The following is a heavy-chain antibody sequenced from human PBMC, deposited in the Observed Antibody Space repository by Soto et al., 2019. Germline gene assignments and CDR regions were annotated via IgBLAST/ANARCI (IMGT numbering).Heavy chain of an antibody. CDR2: IIPIFATV. CDR1: GGSFSSNP. CDR3: VRGGRGYSSAPRYYFDY. Sequence: QVQLVQSGSEVKKPGSSVKVSCKASGGSFSSNPISWVRQAHGQGLEWMAGIIPIFATVHYAQKFQGRVTITADESTSTAYMELTSLRSEDTAVYFCVRGGRGYSSAPRYYFDYWGQGTLVTVSS. J-gene: IGHJ4*02. D-gene: IGHD5-18*01. V-gene: IGHV1-69*01.